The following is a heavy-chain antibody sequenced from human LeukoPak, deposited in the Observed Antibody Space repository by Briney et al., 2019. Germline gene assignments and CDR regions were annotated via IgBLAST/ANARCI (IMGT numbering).Heavy chain of an antibody. D-gene: IGHD3-10*01. CDR1: GGSISNYY. V-gene: IGHV4-59*12. J-gene: IGHJ4*02. CDR3: ARGYGSGSYYNY. Sequence: TSETLSLTCAVSGGSISNYYWTWIRQPPGKGLEWIGYIYYSGSTNYNPSLKSRVTISVDTSKNQFSLKLSSVTAADTAVYYCARGYGSGSYYNYWGQGTLVTVSS. CDR2: IYYSGST.